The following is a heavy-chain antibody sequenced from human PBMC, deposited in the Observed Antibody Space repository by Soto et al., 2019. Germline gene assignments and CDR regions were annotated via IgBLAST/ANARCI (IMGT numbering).Heavy chain of an antibody. CDR3: ASLCGGDCADNYFDY. V-gene: IGHV1-46*01. Sequence: ASVKVSCKASGYTFTSYYMHWVRQAPGQGLEWMGIINPSGGSTSYAQKFQGRVTMTRDTSTSTVYMELSSLRSEDTAVYYCASLCGGDCADNYFDYWGQGTLVTVSS. D-gene: IGHD2-21*02. CDR2: INPSGGST. CDR1: GYTFTSYY. J-gene: IGHJ4*02.